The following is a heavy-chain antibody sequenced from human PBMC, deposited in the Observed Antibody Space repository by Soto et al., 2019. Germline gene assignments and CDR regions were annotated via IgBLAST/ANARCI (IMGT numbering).Heavy chain of an antibody. J-gene: IGHJ6*02. CDR3: AAASSTSGGYYGMDV. Sequence: QMQLVQSGPEVKKPATSVKVSCKTSGFTFTSAAMQWVRQTRGQRLEWIGWIVVGSGHTNYAQKYQERVTITRDMSTSTAYMELRSLRSEDTAVYYCAAASSTSGGYYGMDVWGQGTTVTVSS. D-gene: IGHD2-2*01. V-gene: IGHV1-58*02. CDR1: GFTFTSAA. CDR2: IVVGSGHT.